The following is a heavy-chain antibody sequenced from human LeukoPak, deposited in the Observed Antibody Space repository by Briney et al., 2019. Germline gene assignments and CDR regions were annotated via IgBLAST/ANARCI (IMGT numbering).Heavy chain of an antibody. CDR3: ARTLYLRDSSSKAGMDV. D-gene: IGHD6-13*01. J-gene: IGHJ6*02. CDR2: IDWDDDK. V-gene: IGHV2-70*11. CDR1: GFSLSTSGMC. Sequence: SGPALVKPTQTLTLTCTFSGFSLSTSGMCVSWIRQPPGKALEWLARIDWDDDKYYSTSLKTRLTISKDTSKNQVVLTMTNMDPVDTAAYYCARTLYLRDSSSKAGMDVWGQGTTVTVSS.